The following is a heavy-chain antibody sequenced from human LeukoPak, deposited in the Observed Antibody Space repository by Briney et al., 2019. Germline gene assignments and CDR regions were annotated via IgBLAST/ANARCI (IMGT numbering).Heavy chain of an antibody. D-gene: IGHD4-17*01. J-gene: IGHJ4*02. CDR2: IYYSGST. CDR3: ARTKDYGDYAEDY. Sequence: SETLSLTCTVSGVSISSGDYYWSWIRQPPGKGLEWIGYIYYSGSTYYNPSLKSRVTISVDTSKNQFSLKLSSVTAADTAVYYCARTKDYGDYAEDYWGQGTLVTVSS. V-gene: IGHV4-30-4*01. CDR1: GVSISSGDYY.